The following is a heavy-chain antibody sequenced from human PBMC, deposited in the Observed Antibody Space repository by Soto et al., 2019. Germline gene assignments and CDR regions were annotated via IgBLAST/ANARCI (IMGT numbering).Heavy chain of an antibody. Sequence: WTWIRQPPGKGLEWIGYVSASGTTKYSSSLKSRVTMAVDTSKNQFSLKVNSVTTADTAIYYGARVGHRNVYYASDYWGQGVLVTVSS. CDR2: VSASGTT. J-gene: IGHJ4*02. D-gene: IGHD1-26*01. CDR3: ARVGHRNVYYASDY. V-gene: IGHV4-59*01.